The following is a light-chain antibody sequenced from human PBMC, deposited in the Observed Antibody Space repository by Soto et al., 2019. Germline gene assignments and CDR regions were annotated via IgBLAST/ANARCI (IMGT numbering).Light chain of an antibody. CDR3: CSYAGGSTWI. Sequence: QSALTQPASVSGSPGQSITISCTGTSSDVGNYNFVSWYQQYPGKTPKPMIFEVNKRPSGVSYRFSGSKSGNTASLTISGLQADDDADYYCCSYAGGSTWIFGGGTKLTVL. J-gene: IGLJ2*01. V-gene: IGLV2-23*02. CDR1: SSDVGNYNF. CDR2: EVN.